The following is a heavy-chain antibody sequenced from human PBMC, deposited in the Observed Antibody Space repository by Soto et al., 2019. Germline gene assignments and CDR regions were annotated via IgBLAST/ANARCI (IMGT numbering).Heavy chain of an antibody. D-gene: IGHD3-3*01. CDR3: ARVWGSFCSGSSCYSEY. V-gene: IGHV1-46*01. J-gene: IGHJ4*03. Sequence: ASVKVSCKASGYTFTSYYIHWVRQAPGQGLEWMGIINPSDGSTSYAQKFQGRVTMTRDTSTSTVYMELNSLRSEDTAVYYCARVWGSFCSGSSCYSEYWGTGAMITVSS. CDR2: INPSDGST. CDR1: GYTFTSYY.